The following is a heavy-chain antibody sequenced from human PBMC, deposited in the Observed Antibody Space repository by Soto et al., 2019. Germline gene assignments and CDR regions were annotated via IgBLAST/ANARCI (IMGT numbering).Heavy chain of an antibody. D-gene: IGHD4-17*01. CDR3: AREGGDDYGNYPGAFDI. CDR2: ISYDGSNK. V-gene: IGHV3-30-3*01. J-gene: IGHJ3*02. Sequence: QVQLVESGGGVVQPGRSLRLSCAASGFTFSSYAMHWVRQAPGKGLERVAVISYDGSNKYYADYVKGRFTISRENSKNTLYLQRNGLRSEDKTVYYCAREGGDDYGNYPGAFDIWGQGTMVTVSS. CDR1: GFTFSSYA.